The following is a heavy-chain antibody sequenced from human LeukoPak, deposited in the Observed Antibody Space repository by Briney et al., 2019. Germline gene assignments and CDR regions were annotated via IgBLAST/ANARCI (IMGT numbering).Heavy chain of an antibody. J-gene: IGHJ4*02. CDR1: GFTFSSHA. V-gene: IGHV3-30-3*01. D-gene: IGHD2-8*02. CDR3: ARDYRVGCTGGRCFPIDS. CDR2: VSYDGVNT. Sequence: GGSLRLSCAASGFTFSSHAMHGVRQAPGKGLEWVAVVSYDGVNTYYADSVKGRFTISRDNSKNTLYLQMDSLTTEDTSVYFCARDYRVGCTGGRCFPIDSWGQGTLVTVSS.